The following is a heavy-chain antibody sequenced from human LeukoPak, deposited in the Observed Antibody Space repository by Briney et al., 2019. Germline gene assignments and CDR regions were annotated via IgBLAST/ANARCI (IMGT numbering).Heavy chain of an antibody. V-gene: IGHV1-2*02. Sequence: ASVKVSCKTSGYTFTTYFIHWVRQAPGQGLEWMGCINPNSGGTNYAQKFQGRVTMTRDTSISTAYMELSRLRSDDTAVYYCARSVLRYFDWPLSYWGQGTLVTVSS. J-gene: IGHJ4*02. CDR1: GYTFTTYF. CDR3: ARSVLRYFDWPLSY. CDR2: INPNSGGT. D-gene: IGHD3-9*01.